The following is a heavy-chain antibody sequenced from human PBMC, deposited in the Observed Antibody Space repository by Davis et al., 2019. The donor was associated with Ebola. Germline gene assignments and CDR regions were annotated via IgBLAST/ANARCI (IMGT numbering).Heavy chain of an antibody. CDR1: GGSFSGYY. J-gene: IGHJ4*02. D-gene: IGHD1-1*01. CDR3: ARGLYPWELDY. Sequence: SETLSLTCAVYGGSFSGYYWSWIRQPPGKGLEWIGGIYYTGSTYYNPSLKSRVTISIDTSSNQFSLKLSSVTAADTAVYYCARGLYPWELDYWGQGTLVTVSS. V-gene: IGHV4-34*01. CDR2: IYYTGST.